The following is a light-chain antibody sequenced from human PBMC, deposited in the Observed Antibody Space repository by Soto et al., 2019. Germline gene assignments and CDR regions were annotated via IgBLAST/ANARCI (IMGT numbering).Light chain of an antibody. J-gene: IGKJ5*01. Sequence: EIVLTQSPGTLALSPGERATLSCWASQSVSNRYLAWYQQKPGQAPRLLIYGASSRATGIPDRFSGSGSGTDFTLTISRLEPEDFAVYYCQQRSNWPRITFGQGARLEIK. CDR3: QQRSNWPRIT. V-gene: IGKV3D-20*02. CDR1: QSVSNRY. CDR2: GAS.